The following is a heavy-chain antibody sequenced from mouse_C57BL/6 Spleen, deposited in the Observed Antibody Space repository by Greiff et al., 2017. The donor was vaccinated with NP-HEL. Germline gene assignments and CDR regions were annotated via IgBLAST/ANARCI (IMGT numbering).Heavy chain of an antibody. CDR2: IYPGSGST. J-gene: IGHJ3*01. V-gene: IGHV1-55*01. CDR1: GYTFTSYW. Sequence: QVQLQQPGAELVKPGASVKMSCKASGYTFTSYWITWVKQRPGQGLEWIGDIYPGSGSTNYNEKFKSKATLTVDTSSSTAYMQLSSLTSEASAVYYCAKRGGYYAAGFAYWGKGTLVTVCA. D-gene: IGHD2-3*01. CDR3: AKRGGYYAAGFAY.